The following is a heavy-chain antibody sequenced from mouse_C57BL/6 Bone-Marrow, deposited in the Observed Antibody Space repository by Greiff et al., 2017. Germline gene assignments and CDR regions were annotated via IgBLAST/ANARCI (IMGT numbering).Heavy chain of an antibody. Sequence: EVKLMESGAELVRPGSSVKMSCKTSGYKFTSYGINWVKQRPGQGLEWIGYIYIGNGYTEYNEKFKGKATLTSDTASSTAYMQLSSLTSEDSAIYFCATYGSSYLRYAMGYWGQGTSVTVSS. CDR2: IYIGNGYT. J-gene: IGHJ4*01. CDR1: GYKFTSYG. D-gene: IGHD1-1*01. CDR3: ATYGSSYLRYAMGY. V-gene: IGHV1-58*01.